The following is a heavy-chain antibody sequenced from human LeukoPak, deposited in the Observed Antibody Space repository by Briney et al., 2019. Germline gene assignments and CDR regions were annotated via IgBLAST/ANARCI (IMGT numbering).Heavy chain of an antibody. Sequence: PGGSLRLSCAASGFTVSSNYMSWVRQAPGKGLEWVSVMYSGGSTYYADSVKGRFTISRDNSKNTLYLQMNNLRAEDTAVYYCASLPYDILTGYYTDAFDIWGQGTMVTVSS. CDR1: GFTVSSNY. CDR3: ASLPYDILTGYYTDAFDI. CDR2: MYSGGST. J-gene: IGHJ3*02. V-gene: IGHV3-66*01. D-gene: IGHD3-9*01.